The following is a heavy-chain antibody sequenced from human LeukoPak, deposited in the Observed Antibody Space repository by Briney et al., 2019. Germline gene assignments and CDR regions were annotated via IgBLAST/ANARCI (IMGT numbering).Heavy chain of an antibody. Sequence: ASVKVSCKASGYTFTNYDINWVRQATGQGLEWMGWMNPNSGNKGYAQKFQGRVTMTRNTSISTAYMELSSLRSEDTALYYCARDIAGATKGGWFDTWGQGTPVTVSS. J-gene: IGHJ5*02. CDR3: ARDIAGATKGGWFDT. CDR2: MNPNSGNK. D-gene: IGHD1-26*01. V-gene: IGHV1-8*01. CDR1: GYTFTNYD.